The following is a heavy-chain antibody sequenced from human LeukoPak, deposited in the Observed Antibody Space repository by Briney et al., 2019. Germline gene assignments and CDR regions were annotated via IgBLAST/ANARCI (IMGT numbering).Heavy chain of an antibody. D-gene: IGHD3-10*01. J-gene: IGHJ4*02. Sequence: SETLSLTCTVSGDSISNYWSWIRQPAGKGLEWIGRIYTSGSTNYNPSLKSRVTMSVDTSKNQFSLMLTSVTAADTAVYYCVRGTADYYGSGTMGSSDYWGQGTLVTVSS. CDR3: VRGTADYYGSGTMGSSDY. CDR1: GDSISNY. V-gene: IGHV4-4*07. CDR2: IYTSGST.